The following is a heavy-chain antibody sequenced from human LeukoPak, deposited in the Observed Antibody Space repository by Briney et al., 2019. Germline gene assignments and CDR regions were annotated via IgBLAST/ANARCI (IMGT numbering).Heavy chain of an antibody. CDR1: GGSISSSSYY. D-gene: IGHD2/OR15-2a*01. Sequence: SETLSLTCTVSGGSISSSSYYWGWIRQPPGKGLEWIGSIYYSGSSYYNPSLKSRVTISVDTFKNQFSLKLTSVTAAGTAVYYCAKDLLWYLDLWGRGTLVTVSS. CDR2: IYYSGSS. J-gene: IGHJ2*01. V-gene: IGHV4-39*07. CDR3: AKDLLWYLDL.